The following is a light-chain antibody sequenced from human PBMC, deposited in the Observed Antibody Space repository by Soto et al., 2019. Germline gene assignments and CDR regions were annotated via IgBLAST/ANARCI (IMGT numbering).Light chain of an antibody. CDR3: NSYTSSGTLGV. Sequence: QSVLTQPPSVSGAPGQRVTISCTGSSSNIGAGYDVQWYQQLPGTAPQLLIYGNNRPSGVPDRFSGSKSGNTASLTISGLQAEDEADYYCNSYTSSGTLGVFGTGTKLTVL. CDR1: SSNIGAGYD. CDR2: GN. J-gene: IGLJ1*01. V-gene: IGLV1-40*01.